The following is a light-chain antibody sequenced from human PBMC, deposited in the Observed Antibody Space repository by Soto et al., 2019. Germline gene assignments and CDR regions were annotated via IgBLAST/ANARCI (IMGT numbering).Light chain of an antibody. CDR3: TSYTSSSTLDV. CDR1: SSDVGGYNY. Sequence: QSALTQPASVSGSPGQSITISCTGTSSDVGGYNYVSWYQQHPGKAPKLIIYEVSNRPTGVSNRFSGSKSGHTASLTISGLQSEDEADYFCTSYTSSSTLDVFGTVTKLTVL. J-gene: IGLJ1*01. CDR2: EVS. V-gene: IGLV2-14*01.